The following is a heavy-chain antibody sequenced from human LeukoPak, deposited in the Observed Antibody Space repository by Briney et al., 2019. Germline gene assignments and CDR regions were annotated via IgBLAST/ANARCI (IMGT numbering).Heavy chain of an antibody. CDR2: IYSGGST. J-gene: IGHJ5*02. CDR1: GFTVSSNY. V-gene: IGHV3-66*01. CDR3: ARGSWSPNWFDP. D-gene: IGHD3-3*01. Sequence: GGSLRLSCADSGFTVSSNYMRWVRQAPGKGLEWVSVIYSGGSTHYADSVKGRFTISRDNSKNTLYLQMNSRRAEDTAVYYCARGSWSPNWFDPWGQGTLVTVSS.